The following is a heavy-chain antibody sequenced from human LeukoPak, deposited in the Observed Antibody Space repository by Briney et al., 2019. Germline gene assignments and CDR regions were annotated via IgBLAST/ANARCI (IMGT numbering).Heavy chain of an antibody. J-gene: IGHJ4*02. CDR3: ARVSYYDILTGYQSTTFDY. D-gene: IGHD3-9*01. Sequence: NSSETLSLTCTVSGGSISSSSYYWGWIRQPPGKGLEWIGGIYYSGNTYYNPSLKSRVTISIDTSKNQFSLKLSSVTAADTAVYYCARVSYYDILTGYQSTTFDYWGQGTLVTVSS. CDR2: IYYSGNT. CDR1: GGSISSSSYY. V-gene: IGHV4-39*07.